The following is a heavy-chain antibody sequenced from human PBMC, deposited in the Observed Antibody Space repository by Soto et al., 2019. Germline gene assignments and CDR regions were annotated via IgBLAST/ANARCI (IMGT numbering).Heavy chain of an antibody. Sequence: ASVKVSCKASGYTFTGYYMHWVRQAPGQGLEWMGWINPNSGGTNYAQKFQGWVTMTRDTSISTAYMELSRLRSDDTAVYYCARVSNSGYYVPDIRGYVRSFDIRGQGTMVTGSS. CDR3: ARVSNSGYYVPDIRGYVRSFDI. V-gene: IGHV1-2*04. CDR1: GYTFTGYY. CDR2: INPNSGGT. J-gene: IGHJ3*02. D-gene: IGHD5-12*01.